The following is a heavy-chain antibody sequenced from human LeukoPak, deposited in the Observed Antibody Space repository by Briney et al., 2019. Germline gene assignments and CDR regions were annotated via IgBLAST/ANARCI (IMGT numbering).Heavy chain of an antibody. J-gene: IGHJ4*02. V-gene: IGHV3-11*04. Sequence: GGSLRLSCAASGFTFSDYYMSWIRQAPGKGLEWVSYISSSGSTIYYADSVKGRFTISRDNSMNTLYLQMNSLRAEDTAVYYCARAGSSGWYHFDYWGQGTLVTVSS. CDR1: GFTFSDYY. D-gene: IGHD6-19*01. CDR2: ISSSGSTI. CDR3: ARAGSSGWYHFDY.